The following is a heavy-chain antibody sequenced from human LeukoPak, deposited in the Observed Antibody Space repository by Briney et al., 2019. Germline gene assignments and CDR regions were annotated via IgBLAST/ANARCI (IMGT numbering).Heavy chain of an antibody. J-gene: IGHJ4*02. CDR1: GFTFSDYY. CDR3: ARADCSSSSCYELDY. Sequence: GGSLRLSCAGSGFTFSDYYMSWLRQAPGKGLEWVSCISSSGRTIYYADSVKGRFTISRDNAKNSLYLQMNSLRAEDTAVYYCARADCSSSSCYELDYWGQGTLVTVSS. CDR2: ISSSGRTI. V-gene: IGHV3-11*04. D-gene: IGHD2-2*01.